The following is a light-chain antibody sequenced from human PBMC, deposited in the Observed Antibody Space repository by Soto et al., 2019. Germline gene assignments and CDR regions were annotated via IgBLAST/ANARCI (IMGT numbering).Light chain of an antibody. CDR1: QGISNY. CDR3: QKYNSAPYT. Sequence: DIQMTQSPSSLSASVGDRVTITCRASQGISNYLAWYQQKPGKVPKLLIYAASTLQSGVPSRFSGSESGTDLTLTISSLQPEDVATYYGQKYNSAPYTFGQGTKLEIK. CDR2: AAS. V-gene: IGKV1-27*01. J-gene: IGKJ2*01.